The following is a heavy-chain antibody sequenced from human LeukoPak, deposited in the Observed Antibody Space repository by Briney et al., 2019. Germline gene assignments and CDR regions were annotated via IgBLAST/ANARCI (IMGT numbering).Heavy chain of an antibody. V-gene: IGHV1-2*02. Sequence: ASVTVSRQSSGYTFTDYYMHWVRQAPGQGRGWMGWINPLSGGTDHGQKFQGRVTMTRNTPISTAYMELNRLRSDDTAVYYCARDMDSGPDFFDYWGLGTLVTVSS. D-gene: IGHD1-26*01. CDR1: GYTFTDYY. CDR3: ARDMDSGPDFFDY. J-gene: IGHJ4*02. CDR2: INPLSGGT.